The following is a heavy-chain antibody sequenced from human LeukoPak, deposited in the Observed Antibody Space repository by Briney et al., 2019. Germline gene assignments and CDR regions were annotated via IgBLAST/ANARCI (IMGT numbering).Heavy chain of an antibody. CDR3: AGDQLALNALNI. J-gene: IGHJ3*02. V-gene: IGHV4-59*11. Sequence: PSETLSLTCTVSGGSMNSHYWSWIRQPPGKGLEWLGYISYIGSTNYSPSLKSRVVISVDTSKNQFSLRLSSVTAADTAVYFCAGDQLALNALNIWGQGTMVSVSS. D-gene: IGHD1-1*01. CDR1: GGSMNSHY. CDR2: ISYIGST.